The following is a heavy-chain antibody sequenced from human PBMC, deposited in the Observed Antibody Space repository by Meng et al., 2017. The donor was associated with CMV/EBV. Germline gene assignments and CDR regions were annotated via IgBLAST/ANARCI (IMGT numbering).Heavy chain of an antibody. J-gene: IGHJ4*02. Sequence: GGSLRLSCAASGFTFSSYSMNWVRQAPGKGLEWVSYISSSSSTIYYADSVKGRFTISRDNAKNSLYLQMNSLRAEDTAVYYCARASGRHSGSSVGYWGQGTLVTVSS. CDR2: ISSSSSTI. V-gene: IGHV3-48*04. D-gene: IGHD1-26*01. CDR1: GFTFSSYS. CDR3: ARASGRHSGSSVGY.